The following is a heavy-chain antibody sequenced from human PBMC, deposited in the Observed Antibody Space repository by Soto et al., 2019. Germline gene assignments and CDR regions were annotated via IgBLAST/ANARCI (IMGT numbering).Heavy chain of an antibody. CDR3: AKPENDLYGDYQREYYSDY. V-gene: IGHV3-30*18. Sequence: GGSLRLSCAASGFTFSSYGMHWVRQAPGKGLEWVAVISYDGSNKYYADSVKGRFTISRDNSKNTLYLQMNSLRAEDTAVYYCAKPENDLYGDYQREYYSDYWGPGPLVTVSS. J-gene: IGHJ4*02. CDR1: GFTFSSYG. D-gene: IGHD4-17*01. CDR2: ISYDGSNK.